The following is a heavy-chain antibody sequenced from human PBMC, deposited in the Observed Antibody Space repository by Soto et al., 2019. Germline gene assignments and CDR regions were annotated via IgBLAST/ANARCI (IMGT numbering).Heavy chain of an antibody. J-gene: IGHJ3*01. CDR3: ARERITKRGDAFDL. V-gene: IGHV1-69*08. CDR2: IIPIPDIT. Sequence: QVQLVQSGAEVRKPGSSVKVSCKAPGGTFSTYIISWVRQAPGQGLEWMGRIIPIPDITNYAQKFQGRVTVTADRSTSTAYMELTSLKSEGTAVYYCARERITKRGDAFDLWGQGTMVTVSS. D-gene: IGHD3-3*01. CDR1: GGTFSTYI.